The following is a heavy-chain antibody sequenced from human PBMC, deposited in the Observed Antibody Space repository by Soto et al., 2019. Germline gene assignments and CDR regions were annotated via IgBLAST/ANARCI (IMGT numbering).Heavy chain of an antibody. J-gene: IGHJ4*02. D-gene: IGHD5-12*01. CDR3: AKDGEMATPGGYYFDY. V-gene: IGHV3-30*18. Sequence: QVQLVESGGGVVQPGRSLRLSCAASGFTFSSYGMHWVRQAPGKGLEWVAVISYDGSNKYYADSVKGRFTISRDNSKNTLYLPMNSLRAEDTAVYYCAKDGEMATPGGYYFDYWGQGTLVTVSS. CDR2: ISYDGSNK. CDR1: GFTFSSYG.